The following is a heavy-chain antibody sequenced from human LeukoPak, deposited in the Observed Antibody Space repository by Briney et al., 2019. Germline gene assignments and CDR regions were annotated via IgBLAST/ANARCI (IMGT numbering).Heavy chain of an antibody. CDR2: IYYSGST. CDR3: ARQTLRDGPAGAFDI. CDR1: GGSISSGGYY. J-gene: IGHJ3*02. Sequence: SETLSLTCTVSGGSISSGGYYWSWIRQPPGKGLEWIGYIYYSGSTYYNPSLKSRVTISVDTSKNQFSLKLSSVTAADTAVYYCARQTLRDGPAGAFDIWGQGTMVTVSS. V-gene: IGHV4-30-4*08. D-gene: IGHD5-24*01.